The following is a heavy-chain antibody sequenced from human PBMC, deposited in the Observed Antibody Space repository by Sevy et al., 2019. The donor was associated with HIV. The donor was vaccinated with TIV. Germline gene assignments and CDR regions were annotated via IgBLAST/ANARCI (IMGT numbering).Heavy chain of an antibody. D-gene: IGHD3-10*01. Sequence: ASVKVSCKASGYTFTGYYMHWVRQAPGQGLEWMGWINPNSGGTNYAQKFQGRVTMTRDTSISTAYMELSRLSSDDTAVYYCASSVRGVIPHDAFDIWGQGTMVTVSS. CDR3: ASSVRGVIPHDAFDI. V-gene: IGHV1-2*02. CDR2: INPNSGGT. CDR1: GYTFTGYY. J-gene: IGHJ3*02.